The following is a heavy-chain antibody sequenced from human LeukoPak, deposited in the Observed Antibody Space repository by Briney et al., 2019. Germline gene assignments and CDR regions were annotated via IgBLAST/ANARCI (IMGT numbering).Heavy chain of an antibody. V-gene: IGHV3-7*01. J-gene: IGHJ6*04. CDR2: INGHGSEI. CDR3: AELGITMIGGV. Sequence: GGSLRLSCAASGFTFSTYDISWVRQTPGKGLEWVASINGHGSEIHYVDSVKGRFTISRDNAKNSLYLQMNSLRAEDTAVYYCAELGITMIGGVWGKGTTVTISS. D-gene: IGHD3-10*02. CDR1: GFTFSTYD.